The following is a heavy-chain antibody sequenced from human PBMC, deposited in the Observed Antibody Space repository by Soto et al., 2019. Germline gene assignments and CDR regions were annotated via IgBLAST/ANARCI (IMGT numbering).Heavy chain of an antibody. V-gene: IGHV4-59*01. D-gene: IGHD2-15*01. CDR2: IYYSGST. CDR1: GGSISSYY. J-gene: IGHJ2*01. Sequence: QVQLQESGPGLVKPSETLSLTCTVSGGSISSYYWSWIRQPPGKGLEWIGYIYYSGSTNYNPSLKRRSTIALNTPKIQVPLTLTSVTPATTAVYYGARDPYFRYCSGASCRAAGEYRYFYLWGRGTLVTVSA. CDR3: ARDPYFRYCSGASCRAAGEYRYFYL.